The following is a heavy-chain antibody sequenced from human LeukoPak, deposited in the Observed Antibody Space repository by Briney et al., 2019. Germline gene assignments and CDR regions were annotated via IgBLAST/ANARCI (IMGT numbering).Heavy chain of an antibody. J-gene: IGHJ4*02. CDR2: VSYDGSSK. Sequence: GGSLRLSCAASGFTFSSYAMSWVRQAPGKGLEWVAVVSYDGSSKYYSDSVKGRFTISRDNSKNTLFLQMNSLRTEDTAVYYCARGGVDWKDPLKNWGQGTLVTVSS. CDR3: ARGGVDWKDPLKN. D-gene: IGHD5-12*01. V-gene: IGHV3-30-3*01. CDR1: GFTFSSYA.